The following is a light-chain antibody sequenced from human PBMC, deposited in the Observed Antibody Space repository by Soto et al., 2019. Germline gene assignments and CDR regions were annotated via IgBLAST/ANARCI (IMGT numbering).Light chain of an antibody. CDR1: QSVSSSY. Sequence: PGERVTLSCRVSQSVSSSYLTWYQQKPGQAPRLLIYGASTRATSIPARFSGSGSGTDFTLTISSLQPEDFAVYYCQQDYNLPPTFGPGTKVEI. CDR2: GAS. V-gene: IGKV3D-7*01. J-gene: IGKJ1*01. CDR3: QQDYNLPPT.